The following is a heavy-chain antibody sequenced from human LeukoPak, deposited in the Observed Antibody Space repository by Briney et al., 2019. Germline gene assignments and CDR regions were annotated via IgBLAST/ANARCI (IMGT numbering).Heavy chain of an antibody. J-gene: IGHJ4*02. D-gene: IGHD1-26*01. Sequence: GGSLRLSCAASGFTFSIYSMNWVRQAPGKGLEWVSYISSGSGAILYADSVKGRFTVSRDNANNSLYLQMNSLTAEDTAVYYCARKDPNSGSHDFDYWGQGTLLTVSS. V-gene: IGHV3-48*01. CDR1: GFTFSIYS. CDR3: ARKDPNSGSHDFDY. CDR2: ISSGSGAI.